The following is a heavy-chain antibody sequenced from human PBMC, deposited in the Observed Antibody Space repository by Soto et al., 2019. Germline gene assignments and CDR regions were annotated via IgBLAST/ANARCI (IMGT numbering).Heavy chain of an antibody. Sequence: GGSLRLSCAASGFTFSSYSMNWVRQAPGKGLEWVSSISSSSSYIYYADSVKGRFTISRDNAKNSLYLQMNSLRAEDTAVYYCARDLGYYDSSGRRSAIDISGQGTMVTVSS. D-gene: IGHD3-22*01. CDR3: ARDLGYYDSSGRRSAIDI. CDR2: ISSSSSYI. V-gene: IGHV3-21*01. J-gene: IGHJ3*02. CDR1: GFTFSSYS.